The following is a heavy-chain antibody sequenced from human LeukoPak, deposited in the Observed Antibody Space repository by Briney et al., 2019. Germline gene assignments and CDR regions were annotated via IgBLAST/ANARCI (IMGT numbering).Heavy chain of an antibody. D-gene: IGHD1-26*01. Sequence: GGSLRLSCAASGFTFSSYSMNWIRQAPGKGLEWVSSISSSSSYIYYADSVKGRFTISRDNAKNSLYLQMNSLRAEDTAVYYCAREEVGATAYWGQGTLVTVSS. J-gene: IGHJ4*02. CDR2: ISSSSSYI. CDR3: AREEVGATAY. V-gene: IGHV3-21*01. CDR1: GFTFSSYS.